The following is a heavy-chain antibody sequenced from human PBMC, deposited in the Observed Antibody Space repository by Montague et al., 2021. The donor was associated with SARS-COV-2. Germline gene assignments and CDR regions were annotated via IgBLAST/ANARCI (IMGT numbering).Heavy chain of an antibody. D-gene: IGHD2-2*01. J-gene: IGHJ6*02. Sequence: SETLSLTCTVSGVSIISHYWSWLRQPPGWRLQWICHISYSGSTNYNPSLKSRVTISVDTSKNHFTLRLSSVTAADTAVYYCANFRRTQLLFGTLYYGMDVWGQGTTVTVSS. V-gene: IGHV4-59*11. CDR3: ANFRRTQLLFGTLYYGMDV. CDR1: GVSIISHY. CDR2: ISYSGST.